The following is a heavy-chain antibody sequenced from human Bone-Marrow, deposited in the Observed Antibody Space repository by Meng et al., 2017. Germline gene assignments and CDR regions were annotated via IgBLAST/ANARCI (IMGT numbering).Heavy chain of an antibody. V-gene: IGHV1-2*02. Sequence: ASVKVSCKASGYTFTGYYMHWVRQAPGQGLEWMGWINPNSGGTNYAQKFQGRVTMTRDTSTSTAYMELRSLRSDDKAVYYCARDRVGAQNDAFDIWGQGTMVTVSS. CDR1: GYTFTGYY. J-gene: IGHJ3*02. CDR2: INPNSGGT. CDR3: ARDRVGAQNDAFDI. D-gene: IGHD1-26*01.